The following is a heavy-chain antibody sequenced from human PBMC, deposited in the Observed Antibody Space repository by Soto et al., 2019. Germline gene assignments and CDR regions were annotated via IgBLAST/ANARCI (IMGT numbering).Heavy chain of an antibody. V-gene: IGHV1-8*01. CDR3: ATSGGGWYLY. CDR2: LNPNSGDT. CDR1: GFTFSSYD. D-gene: IGHD6-19*01. Sequence: QVQLVQSGAEVKKHGASVKVSCKAYGFTFSSYDINWVRQATGQGLEWMGWLNPNSGDTGYAQKFQGRVTLTRNTSIITAYIELSSLTSDDTAVYYCATSGGGWYLYWGQGTLVTVSS. J-gene: IGHJ4*02.